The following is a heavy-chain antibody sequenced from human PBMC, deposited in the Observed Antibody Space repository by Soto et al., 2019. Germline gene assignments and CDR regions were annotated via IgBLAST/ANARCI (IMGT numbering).Heavy chain of an antibody. CDR3: ARHTEGYYYYGMDV. V-gene: IGHV5-10-1*01. CDR2: IDPSDSYT. CDR1: GYSFTSYW. D-gene: IGHD2-8*02. Sequence: PGEALKLSCKGSGYSFTSYWISWVRQMPGKGLEWMGRIDPSDSYTNYSPSFQGHVTISADKSISTAYLQWSSLKASDTAMYYCARHTEGYYYYGMDVWGQGTTVTVSS. J-gene: IGHJ6*02.